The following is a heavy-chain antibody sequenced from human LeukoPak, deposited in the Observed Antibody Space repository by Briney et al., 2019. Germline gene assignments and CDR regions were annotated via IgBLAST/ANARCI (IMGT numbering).Heavy chain of an antibody. J-gene: IGHJ4*02. CDR1: GYTFTSYD. CDR2: MNPNSGNT. D-gene: IGHD3-16*01. V-gene: IGHV1-8*03. Sequence: GASVKVSCKASGYTFTSYDINWVRQATGQGLEWMGWMNPNSGNTGYAQKFQGRVTITRNTSISTAYMELSSLRSEATAVYYRARDDGGDIAGYYFDYWGQGTLVTVSS. CDR3: ARDDGGDIAGYYFDY.